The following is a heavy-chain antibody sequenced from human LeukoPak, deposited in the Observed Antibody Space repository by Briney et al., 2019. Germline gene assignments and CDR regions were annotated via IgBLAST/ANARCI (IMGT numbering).Heavy chain of an antibody. D-gene: IGHD6-19*01. Sequence: KFQGRVTITRDTSASTAYMELSSLRSEDRAVYYCARSGIAVAGNYWGQGTLVTVSS. V-gene: IGHV1-3*01. CDR3: ARSGIAVAGNY. J-gene: IGHJ4*02.